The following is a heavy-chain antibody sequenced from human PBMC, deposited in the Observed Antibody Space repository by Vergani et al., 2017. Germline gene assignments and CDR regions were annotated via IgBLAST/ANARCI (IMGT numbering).Heavy chain of an antibody. D-gene: IGHD1-26*01. V-gene: IGHV4-59*01. CDR1: GGSISSYY. CDR2: IYYSGST. CDR3: ARDRDGWEPGAFDI. Sequence: QVQLQESGPGLVKPSETLSLTCTVSGGSISSYYWSWIREPPGKGLEWIGYIYYSGSTNYNPSLKSRVTISVDTSKNQFSRKLSSVTAADTAVYYCARDRDGWEPGAFDIWGQGTMVTVSS. J-gene: IGHJ3*02.